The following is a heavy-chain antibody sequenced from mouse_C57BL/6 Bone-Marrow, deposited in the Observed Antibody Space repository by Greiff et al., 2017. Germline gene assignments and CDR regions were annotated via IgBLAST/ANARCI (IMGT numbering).Heavy chain of an antibody. CDR2: IYPENGGT. Sequence: VQLKESGAELVRPGASVKLSCTASGFNIKDDYMHWVKQRPEQGLEWIGWIYPENGGTEYASKFQGKATITADTSSNPAYLQLSSLTSEDTAVYYCTTRITTVVAPFDYWGQGTTLTVSS. D-gene: IGHD1-1*01. J-gene: IGHJ2*01. CDR1: GFNIKDDY. CDR3: TTRITTVVAPFDY. V-gene: IGHV14-4*01.